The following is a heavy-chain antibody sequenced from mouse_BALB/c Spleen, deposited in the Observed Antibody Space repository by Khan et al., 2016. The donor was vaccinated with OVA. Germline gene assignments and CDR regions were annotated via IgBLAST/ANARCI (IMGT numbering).Heavy chain of an antibody. CDR1: GYTFTEYI. CDR2: FYPGGTTI. CDR3: ARHEDYGNWLDY. D-gene: IGHD2-1*01. Sequence: QIQLVQSGAELVKPGASVKLSCKASGYTFTEYIIHWLKQRSGQGLEWIGWFYPGGTTIKYNEKFKDKATLTADKSSSTVYMELSRLTSEDSAVYFWARHEDYGNWLDYWGQGTTLTGPS. V-gene: IGHV1-62-2*01. J-gene: IGHJ2*01.